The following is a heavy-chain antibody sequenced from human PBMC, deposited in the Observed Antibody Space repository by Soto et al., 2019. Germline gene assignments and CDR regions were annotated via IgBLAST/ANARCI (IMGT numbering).Heavy chain of an antibody. D-gene: IGHD3-22*01. CDR2: INHSGST. CDR1: GGSCGGYY. CDR3: ARDWYYYDSSGYSPE. J-gene: IGHJ4*02. V-gene: IGHV4-34*01. Sequence: SVHLALRCAVDGGSCGGYYGSWIRQPPGKGLEWIGEINHSGSTNYNPSLKSRVTISVDTSKNQFSLKLSSVTAADTAVYYCARDWYYYDSSGYSPEWGQGTLVTVSS.